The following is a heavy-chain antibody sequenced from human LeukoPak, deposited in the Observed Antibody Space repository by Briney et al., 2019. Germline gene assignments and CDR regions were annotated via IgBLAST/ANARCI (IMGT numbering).Heavy chain of an antibody. CDR3: AGFDSDYDLRGLDY. CDR1: GGSFSGYY. V-gene: IGHV4-34*01. J-gene: IGHJ4*02. D-gene: IGHD5-12*01. Sequence: PSETLSLTCTVYGGSFSGYYWSWIRQPPGKGLEWIGEINHGGTTNYNPSLKSRVTISVDTSKYHFSLKLTSVTAADTAVYYCAGFDSDYDLRGLDYWGQGTLVTVSS. CDR2: INHGGTT.